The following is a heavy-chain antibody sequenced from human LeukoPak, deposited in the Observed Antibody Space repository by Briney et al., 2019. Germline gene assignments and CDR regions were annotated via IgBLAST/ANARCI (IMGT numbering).Heavy chain of an antibody. CDR3: AREGRSSTPGY. J-gene: IGHJ4*02. CDR2: ISSSGST. CDR1: GGSISSYY. V-gene: IGHV4-4*07. Sequence: PSETLSXTXTVSGGSISSYYWSWIRQPAGKGLEWIGRISSSGSTDYNPSLKSRVTMSVDTSKTQFSLKLSSVTAADTAVYYCAREGRSSTPGYWGQGTLVTVSS. D-gene: IGHD2-15*01.